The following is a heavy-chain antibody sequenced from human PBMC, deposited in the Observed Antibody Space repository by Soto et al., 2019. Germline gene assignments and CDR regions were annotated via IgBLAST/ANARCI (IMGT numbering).Heavy chain of an antibody. Sequence: ASVTVSCTASGYTFNTYGISWVRQAPGQGLGWMGWNSTFNGETRYAQKFQARVTVTTDTSTTTGYMELRSLRSDDTAVYYCARDVGYCSSSTCLIDHWGQGTLVTGSS. D-gene: IGHD2-2*01. CDR1: GYTFNTYG. V-gene: IGHV1-18*01. CDR2: NSTFNGET. J-gene: IGHJ4*02. CDR3: ARDVGYCSSSTCLIDH.